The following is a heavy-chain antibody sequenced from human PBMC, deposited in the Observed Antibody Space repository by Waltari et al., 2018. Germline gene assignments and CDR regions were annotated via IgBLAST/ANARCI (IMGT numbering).Heavy chain of an antibody. CDR3: ARVKYYDFWSGYLSPNGMDV. V-gene: IGHV1-3*01. D-gene: IGHD3-3*01. J-gene: IGHJ6*02. CDR1: GYTFTSYA. CDR2: INAGNGNT. Sequence: QVQLVQSGAEVKKPGASVKVSCKASGYTFTSYAMHWVRQAPGQRLEWMGWINAGNGNTKYSQKFQGRVTITRDTSASTAYMELSSLRSEDTAVYYCARVKYYDFWSGYLSPNGMDVWGQGTTVTVSS.